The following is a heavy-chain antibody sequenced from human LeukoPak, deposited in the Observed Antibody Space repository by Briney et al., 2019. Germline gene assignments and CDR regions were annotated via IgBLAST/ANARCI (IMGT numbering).Heavy chain of an antibody. D-gene: IGHD3-22*01. J-gene: IGHJ4*02. V-gene: IGHV3-23*01. CDR1: GFTFSSYA. Sequence: GGSLRLSRVASGFTFSSYAMSWVRQAPGKGLEWVSAISGSGGSPYYADSVKGRFTISRDNSKNTLYLQMNSLRAEDTAVYYCAKDGDRWLSNFDYWGQGTLVTVSS. CDR3: AKDGDRWLSNFDY. CDR2: ISGSGGSP.